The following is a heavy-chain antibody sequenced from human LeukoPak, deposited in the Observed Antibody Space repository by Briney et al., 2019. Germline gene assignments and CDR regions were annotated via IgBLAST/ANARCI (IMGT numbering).Heavy chain of an antibody. Sequence: SETLSLTCTVSGGSISSYYWSWIRQPPGKGLEWIGYINYSGSTNYNPSLKSRVSISVDTSKNQLSLKLTSVTAADTAVYYCARGGYNYFDSWGQGTLVTVSS. V-gene: IGHV4-59*08. CDR3: ARGGYNYFDS. J-gene: IGHJ4*02. D-gene: IGHD5-24*01. CDR2: INYSGST. CDR1: GGSISSYY.